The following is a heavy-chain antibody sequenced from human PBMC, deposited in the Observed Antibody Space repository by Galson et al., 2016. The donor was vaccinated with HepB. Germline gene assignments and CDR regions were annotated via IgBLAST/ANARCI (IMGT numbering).Heavy chain of an antibody. V-gene: IGHV4-31*03. CDR2: IDNSGNT. CDR1: AGSISSGGYY. Sequence: TLSLTCTVSAGSISSGGYYWTWIRQLPGEGLQWIGYIDNSGNTHYSPSLKSRVTISRDTSKNQFSLKLSSLTAADTAVYYCARDGDYYGSGSYYGNTFDIWRHGTMVTVSS. CDR3: ARDGDYYGSGSYYGNTFDI. D-gene: IGHD3-10*01. J-gene: IGHJ3*02.